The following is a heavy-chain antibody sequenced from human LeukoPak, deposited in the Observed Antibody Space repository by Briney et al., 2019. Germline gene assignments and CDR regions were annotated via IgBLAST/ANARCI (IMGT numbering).Heavy chain of an antibody. CDR2: MKQDGSAK. D-gene: IGHD1-26*01. V-gene: IGHV3-7*01. Sequence: PGGSLRLSCVASGFTFSSDWMAWVRQAPGKGLEWVANMKQDGSAKHYADSVKGRFSISRDNSKKSVYLQMDSLRAEDTALYYCARDNVGALDYWGHGTLVTVSS. CDR1: GFTFSSDW. J-gene: IGHJ4*01. CDR3: ARDNVGALDY.